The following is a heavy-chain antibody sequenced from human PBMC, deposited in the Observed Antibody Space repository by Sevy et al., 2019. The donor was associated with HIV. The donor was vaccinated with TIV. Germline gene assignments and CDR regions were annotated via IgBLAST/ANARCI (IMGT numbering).Heavy chain of an antibody. V-gene: IGHV5-51*01. CDR2: LFPGNSDV. J-gene: IGHJ3*01. CDR1: GYSFTAHW. CDR3: ARGGHLSLDAFDV. Sequence: GESLKISCQASGYSFTAHWIGWVRQMPGKGLEWMGILFPGNSDVRSFQGQVTVSVDRSTNTAYLQWGSLTASDSAIYYCARGGHLSLDAFDVWGLGTMVTAS. D-gene: IGHD2-15*01.